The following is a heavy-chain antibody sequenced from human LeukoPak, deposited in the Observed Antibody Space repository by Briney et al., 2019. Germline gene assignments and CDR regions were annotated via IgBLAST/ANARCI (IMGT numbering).Heavy chain of an antibody. CDR2: IRYDGSEK. CDR1: GFTFSSYA. Sequence: GGSLRLSCAASGFTFSSYAMSWVRQAPGKGLEWVAFIRYDGSEKYYVDSVKGRFTISRDNSNNSLYLQMNNLRPEDTAIYYCAKARLPRYYFDYWGQGTLVTVSS. V-gene: IGHV3-30*02. CDR3: AKARLPRYYFDY. J-gene: IGHJ4*02.